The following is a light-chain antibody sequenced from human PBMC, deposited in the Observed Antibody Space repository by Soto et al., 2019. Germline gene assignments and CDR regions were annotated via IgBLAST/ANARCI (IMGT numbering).Light chain of an antibody. CDR3: QQRTDWPLT. J-gene: IGKJ4*01. CDR1: QSVSRY. V-gene: IGKV3-11*01. CDR2: DAS. Sequence: EIVLTQSPATLSLSPRERATVSCRASQSVSRYLAWYQQKPGQAPRLLIYDASHRATDIPARFSGSGSGTDFTLTISSLEPEDFAVYYCQQRTDWPLTFGGGTKVEMK.